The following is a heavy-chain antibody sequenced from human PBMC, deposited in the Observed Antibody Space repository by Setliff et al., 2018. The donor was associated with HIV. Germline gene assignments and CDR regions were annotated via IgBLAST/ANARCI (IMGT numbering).Heavy chain of an antibody. CDR2: INDSGDS. CDR3: VRENAYRGFDY. D-gene: IGHD3-10*01. V-gene: IGHV4-38-2*02. J-gene: IGHJ4*02. CDR1: GYSISSSYR. Sequence: SETLSLTCSVSGYSISSSYRWGWIRKTPGKGREWIANINDSGDSNYNPSLLSRVTMSVDTSRNHFSLKLSSATAADTALYYCVRENAYRGFDYWGQGSLVTVSS.